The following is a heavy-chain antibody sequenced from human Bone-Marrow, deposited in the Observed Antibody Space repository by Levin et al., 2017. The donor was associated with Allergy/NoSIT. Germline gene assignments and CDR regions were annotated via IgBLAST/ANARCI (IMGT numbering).Heavy chain of an antibody. Sequence: GESLKISCAASGFTFITYAMSWVRQAPGKGLEWVSDISDTGGSTYYADSVKGRFTISRDNSKNTLYLQMSSLRAEDTAVYYCAGTGIPVAGTLRYNWFDPWGQGTLVTVSS. D-gene: IGHD6-19*01. CDR1: GFTFITYA. CDR3: AGTGIPVAGTLRYNWFDP. V-gene: IGHV3-23*01. J-gene: IGHJ5*02. CDR2: ISDTGGST.